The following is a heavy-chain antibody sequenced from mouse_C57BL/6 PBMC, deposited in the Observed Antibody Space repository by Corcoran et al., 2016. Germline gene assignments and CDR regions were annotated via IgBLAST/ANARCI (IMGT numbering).Heavy chain of an antibody. CDR3: ARPYYYGSTGAMDY. J-gene: IGHJ4*01. V-gene: IGHV9-3*01. CDR1: GYTFTTYG. CDR2: INTYSGVP. Sequence: QIQLVQSGPELKKPGETVKISCKASGYTFTTYGMSWVKQAPGKGLKWMGWINTYSGVPTYADDFKGRFAFSLETSASTAYLQINNLKNEDTATYFCARPYYYGSTGAMDYWGQGTSVTVSS. D-gene: IGHD1-1*01.